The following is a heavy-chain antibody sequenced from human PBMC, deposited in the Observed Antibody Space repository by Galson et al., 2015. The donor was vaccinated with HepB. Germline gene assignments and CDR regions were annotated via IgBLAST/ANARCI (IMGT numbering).Heavy chain of an antibody. CDR1: GFTFDDYA. CDR3: AKDNPPRPIGYSSGWGAFDI. J-gene: IGHJ3*02. D-gene: IGHD6-19*01. Sequence: SLRLSCAASGFTFDDYAMHWVRQAPGKGLEWVSGISWNSGSIGYADSVKGRFTISRDNAKNSLYLQMNSLRAEDTALYYCAKDNPPRPIGYSSGWGAFDIWGQGTMVTVSS. CDR2: ISWNSGSI. V-gene: IGHV3-9*01.